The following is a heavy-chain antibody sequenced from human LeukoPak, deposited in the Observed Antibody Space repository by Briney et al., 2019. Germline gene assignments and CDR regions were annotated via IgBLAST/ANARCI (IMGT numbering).Heavy chain of an antibody. V-gene: IGHV3-9*01. D-gene: IGHD3-9*01. CDR3: AKVDVGVLPGYYFDY. CDR1: GFTFDDYA. J-gene: IGHJ4*02. Sequence: PGRSLRLSCAASGFTFDDYAMHWVRQAPGKGLEWVSGISWNSGSIGYADSVKGRFTISRDNAKNSLYLQMNSLRAEDTALYYCAKVDVGVLPGYYFDYWGQGTLVTVSS. CDR2: ISWNSGSI.